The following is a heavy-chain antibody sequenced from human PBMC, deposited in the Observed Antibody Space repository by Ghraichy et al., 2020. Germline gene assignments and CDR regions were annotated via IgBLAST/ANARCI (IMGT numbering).Heavy chain of an antibody. CDR1: GGSISSSSYY. CDR3: ARDLYYDSSGYYYGEVDY. V-gene: IGHV4-39*07. J-gene: IGHJ4*02. CDR2: IYYSGST. D-gene: IGHD3-22*01. Sequence: SETLSLTCTVSGGSISSSSYYWGWIRQPPGKGLEWIGSIYYSGSTYYNPSLKSRVTISVDTSKNQFSLKLSSVTAADTAVYYCARDLYYDSSGYYYGEVDYWGQGTLVTVSS.